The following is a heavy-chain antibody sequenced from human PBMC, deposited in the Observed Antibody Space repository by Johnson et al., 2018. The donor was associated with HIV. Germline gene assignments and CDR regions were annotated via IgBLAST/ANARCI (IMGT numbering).Heavy chain of an antibody. D-gene: IGHD6-6*01. Sequence: VQLVESGGGLIQPGGSLRLSCAASGFNVRSNYMSWVRQVPGKGLEWVTVIYPDGNTYSAYSVKGRFTISRDNSKNSLYLQMNSRRAEDTAVYYCAREISSRSAFDIWGQGTMVTVSS. V-gene: IGHV3-53*01. J-gene: IGHJ3*02. CDR1: GFNVRSNY. CDR2: IYPDGNT. CDR3: AREISSRSAFDI.